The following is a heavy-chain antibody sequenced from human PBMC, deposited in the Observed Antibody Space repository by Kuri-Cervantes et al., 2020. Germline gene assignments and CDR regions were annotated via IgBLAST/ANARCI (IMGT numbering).Heavy chain of an antibody. Sequence: SVKVSCKASGHTFTSYGISWMRQAPGQGLEWMGGIIPIFGTANYAQKFQGRVTITADESTSTAYMELSSLRSEDTAVYYCARDKQWLVNYYYGMDVWGQGTTVTVSS. CDR2: IIPIFGTA. J-gene: IGHJ6*02. V-gene: IGHV1-69*13. D-gene: IGHD6-19*01. CDR3: ARDKQWLVNYYYGMDV. CDR1: GHTFTSYG.